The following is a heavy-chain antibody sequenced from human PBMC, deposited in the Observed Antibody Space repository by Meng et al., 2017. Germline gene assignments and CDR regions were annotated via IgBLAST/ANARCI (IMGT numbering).Heavy chain of an antibody. CDR2: IYPGDSDT. Sequence: KVSCKGSRYSFTSYWIGWVRQMPGKGLEWMGIIYPGDSDTRYSPSFQGQVTISADKSISTAYLQWSSLKASDTAMYYCARLGGSYSDYYYYGMDVWGQGTTVTVSS. CDR3: ARLGGSYSDYYYYGMDV. D-gene: IGHD1-26*01. V-gene: IGHV5-51*01. CDR1: RYSFTSYW. J-gene: IGHJ6*02.